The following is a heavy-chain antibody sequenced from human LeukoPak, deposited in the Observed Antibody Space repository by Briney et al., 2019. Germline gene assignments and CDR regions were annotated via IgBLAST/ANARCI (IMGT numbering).Heavy chain of an antibody. CDR3: ARRDSSTWYRDWFDP. J-gene: IGHJ5*02. V-gene: IGHV1-2*02. CDR1: GYTFTGYY. D-gene: IGHD2-2*01. CDR2: INPNSGGT. Sequence: ASVKVSYKASGYTFTGYYMHWVRQAPGQGLEWMGWINPNSGGTNYAQKFQGRVTMTTDTSTSTAYMELRSLRSDDTAMYYCARRDSSTWYRDWFDPWGQGTLVTVSS.